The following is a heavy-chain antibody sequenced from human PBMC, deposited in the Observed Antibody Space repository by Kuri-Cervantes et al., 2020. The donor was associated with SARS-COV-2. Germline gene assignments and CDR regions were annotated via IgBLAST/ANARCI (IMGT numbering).Heavy chain of an antibody. CDR2: IYYSGST. Sequence: SETLSLTCTVSGGTVSSGSYYWSWIRQPPGKGLEWIGSIYYSGSTYYNPSLKSRVTISVDTSKNQFSLKLSSVTAADTAVYYCARHSVATISDAFDIWGQGTMVTVSS. D-gene: IGHD5-12*01. CDR3: ARHSVATISDAFDI. J-gene: IGHJ3*02. V-gene: IGHV4-39*01. CDR1: GGTVSSGSYY.